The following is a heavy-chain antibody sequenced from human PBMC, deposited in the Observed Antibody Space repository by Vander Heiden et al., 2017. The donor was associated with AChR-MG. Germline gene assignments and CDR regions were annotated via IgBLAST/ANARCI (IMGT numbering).Heavy chain of an antibody. CDR1: GFTFRSYE. V-gene: IGHV3-48*03. D-gene: IGHD3-3*01. CDR2: ISSSGSTI. Sequence: EVQLVESGGGLVQPGGSLRLSCAASGFTFRSYEMNWVRQAPGKGLEWVSYISSSGSTIYYADSVKGRFTISRDNAKNSLYLQMNSLRAEDTAVYYCAREGTIFGVVIGIDYWGQGTLVTVSS. CDR3: AREGTIFGVVIGIDY. J-gene: IGHJ4*02.